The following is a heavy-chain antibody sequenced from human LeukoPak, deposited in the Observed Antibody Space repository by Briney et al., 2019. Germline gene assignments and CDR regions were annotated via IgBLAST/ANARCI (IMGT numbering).Heavy chain of an antibody. Sequence: GASVKVSCKVSGYTFTELSMHWVRQAPGKGLEWMGGFDPEDGETIYAQKFQGRVTMTEDTSTDTAYMELNSLRSDDTAVYYCATDPGETVPAAKGPRGDYCYGMDVWGQGTTVTVSS. CDR2: FDPEDGET. CDR3: ATDPGETVPAAKGPRGDYCYGMDV. CDR1: GYTFTELS. J-gene: IGHJ6*02. D-gene: IGHD2-2*01. V-gene: IGHV1-24*01.